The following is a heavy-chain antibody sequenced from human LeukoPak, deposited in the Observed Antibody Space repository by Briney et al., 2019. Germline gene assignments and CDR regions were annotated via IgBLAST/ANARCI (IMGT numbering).Heavy chain of an antibody. Sequence: ASVKVSCKASGYTFTSYGISWVRQARGQGLEWMGWISAYNGNTNYAQKLHGRVTMTTDTYTSAVNMELRSRRSDDAAVYYCARVPWFGELSQYYFDYWGQGTLVTVSS. CDR2: ISAYNGNT. D-gene: IGHD3-10*01. CDR1: GYTFTSYG. J-gene: IGHJ4*02. V-gene: IGHV1-18*01. CDR3: ARVPWFGELSQYYFDY.